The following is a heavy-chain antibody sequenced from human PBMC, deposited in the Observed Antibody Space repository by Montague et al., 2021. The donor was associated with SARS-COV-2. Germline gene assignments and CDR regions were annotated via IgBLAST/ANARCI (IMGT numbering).Heavy chain of an antibody. D-gene: IGHD3-22*01. J-gene: IGHJ4*02. V-gene: IGHV4-59*01. CDR3: ARQPYLDSAYDFGY. CDR1: GASITTYN. CDR2: IFHSGHT. Sequence: SETLSLTCSVSGASITTYNWSWIRQAPGKGLEWIAYIFHSGHTNYNPSLRSRVAISIDTSRDQFSLSTTSITAADTAVYCCARQPYLDSAYDFGYWGLGTMVTVSS.